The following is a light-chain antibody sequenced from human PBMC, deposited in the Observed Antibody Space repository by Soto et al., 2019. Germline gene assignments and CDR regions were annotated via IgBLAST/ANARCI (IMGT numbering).Light chain of an antibody. CDR1: SRDVGSYNL. CDR2: EVS. CDR3: CSYVGSNNDV. Sequence: QSVLTQPASVSGSPGQSISISCTGTSRDVGSYNLVSWYQQHPGKAPKVVISEVSKRPSGVSNRFSGSKSGNTASLTISGLQAEDEADYYCCSYVGSNNDVFGTGTKVTVL. J-gene: IGLJ1*01. V-gene: IGLV2-23*02.